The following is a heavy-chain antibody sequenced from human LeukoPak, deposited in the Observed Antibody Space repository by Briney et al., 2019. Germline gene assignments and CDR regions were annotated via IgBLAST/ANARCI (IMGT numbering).Heavy chain of an antibody. D-gene: IGHD2-21*02. CDR1: GGSFSGYY. Sequence: SETLSLTCAVYGGSFSGYYWNWIRQPPGKGLEWIGGINHSGSTNYNPSLKSRVTISVDASKNQFSLKLSSVTAADTAVYYCARGVVTATLNWFDPWGQGTLVTVSS. J-gene: IGHJ5*02. CDR2: INHSGST. V-gene: IGHV4-34*01. CDR3: ARGVVTATLNWFDP.